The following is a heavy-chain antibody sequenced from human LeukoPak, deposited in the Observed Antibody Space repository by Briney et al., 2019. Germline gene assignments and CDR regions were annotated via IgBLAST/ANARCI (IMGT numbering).Heavy chain of an antibody. J-gene: IGHJ4*02. CDR1: GYTFISYG. V-gene: IGHV1-18*04. D-gene: IGHD2-15*01. Sequence: ASVKASCKASGYTFISYGISWVRQAPGQGLEWMGWISAYNGNTNYAQKLQGRVTMTTDTSTSTAYMELRSLRSDDTAVYYCARVPTYCSGGSCYPDNYYFDYWGQGTLVTVSS. CDR2: ISAYNGNT. CDR3: ARVPTYCSGGSCYPDNYYFDY.